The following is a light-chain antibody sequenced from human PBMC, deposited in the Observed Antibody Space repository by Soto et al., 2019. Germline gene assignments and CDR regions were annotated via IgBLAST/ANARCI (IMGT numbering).Light chain of an antibody. V-gene: IGLV6-57*03. CDR3: HSYESNNVV. Sequence: NFMLTQPHSVSESPGKTVIISCTRSSVSIASNYVQWYQQRPGSAPTIVIYEDNQRPSGVPDRFSGSVDSSSNSASLTISGLKTEDEADYYCHSYESNNVVFGGGTKLTVL. J-gene: IGLJ3*02. CDR2: EDN. CDR1: SVSIASNY.